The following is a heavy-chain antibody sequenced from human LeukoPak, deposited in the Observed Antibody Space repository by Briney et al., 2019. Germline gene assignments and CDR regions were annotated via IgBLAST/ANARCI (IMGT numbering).Heavy chain of an antibody. CDR1: GFTFTNNF. J-gene: IGHJ4*01. CDR2: IKQDGTET. V-gene: IGHV3-7*01. CDR3: VREGFYFFDF. Sequence: GGSLRLSCAASGFTFTNNFMSWVRQVPGKGLEWVANIKQDGTETTYADSVRGRFTIFRDNAKDSVYLQMNSLRAEDSATYYCVREGFYFFDFWGQGTLVTVSS.